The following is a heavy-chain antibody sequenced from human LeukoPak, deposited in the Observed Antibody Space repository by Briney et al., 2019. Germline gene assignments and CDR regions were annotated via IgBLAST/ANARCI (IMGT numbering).Heavy chain of an antibody. Sequence: GASVKVSCKASGGTFSSYAISWVRQAPGQGLEWMGRIIPILGIANYAQKFQGGVTITADKSTSTAYMELSSLRSEDTAVYYCARDISGSFTGAFDIWGQGTMVTVSS. CDR1: GGTFSSYA. V-gene: IGHV1-69*04. J-gene: IGHJ3*02. D-gene: IGHD1-26*01. CDR2: IIPILGIA. CDR3: ARDISGSFTGAFDI.